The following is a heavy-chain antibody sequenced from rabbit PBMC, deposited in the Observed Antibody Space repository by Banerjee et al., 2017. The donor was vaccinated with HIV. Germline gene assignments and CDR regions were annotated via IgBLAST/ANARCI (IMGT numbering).Heavy chain of an antibody. CDR2: IYTSSGST. CDR1: GFDFSRYY. D-gene: IGHD1-1*01. V-gene: IGHV1S40*01. J-gene: IGHJ4*01. CDR3: ANDLACVIGWNFNL. Sequence: SLEESGGDLVQPGGSLKLSCKASGFDFSRYYMSWVRQAPGMGLEWIRCIYTSSGSTCYASWVYGRFTISKTSSTTVTLQMSSLTAAAASSYFCANDLACVIGWNFNLWGPGSLVTVS.